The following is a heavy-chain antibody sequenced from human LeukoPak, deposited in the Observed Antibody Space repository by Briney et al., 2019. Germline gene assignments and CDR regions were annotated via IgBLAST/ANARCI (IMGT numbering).Heavy chain of an antibody. D-gene: IGHD2-15*01. CDR2: SIPFFPAT. Sequence: SVKVSCKAPGGTFNNYAVNWVRQAPGQGLEWMGGSIPFFPATNYAQKFQGRVTITADESSTTVYMELSSLTSEDTAIYFCARMVGYAYSDYWGQGTLVTVSS. V-gene: IGHV1-69*01. CDR3: ARMVGYAYSDY. J-gene: IGHJ4*02. CDR1: GGTFNNYA.